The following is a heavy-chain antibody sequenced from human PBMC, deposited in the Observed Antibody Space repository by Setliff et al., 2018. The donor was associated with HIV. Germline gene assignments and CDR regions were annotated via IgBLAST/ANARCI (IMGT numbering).Heavy chain of an antibody. D-gene: IGHD6-19*01. V-gene: IGHV4-39*01. CDR2: INYSGNT. CDR1: GGSISSSSYY. Sequence: SETLSLTCTVSGGSISSSSYYWGWIRQPPGKGLEWIGSINYSGNTYHSPSLKTRVTISVDTSKKQFSLKLSSVTAADTAVYYCARRSGWFYDYWGQGTLVTVSS. J-gene: IGHJ4*02. CDR3: ARRSGWFYDY.